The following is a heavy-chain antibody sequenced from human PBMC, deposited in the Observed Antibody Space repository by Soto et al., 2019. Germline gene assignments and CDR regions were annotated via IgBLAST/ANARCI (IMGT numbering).Heavy chain of an antibody. V-gene: IGHV4-61*08. CDR3: ARVPVDTSMIYWFDP. CDR1: DGSVTRGEFF. J-gene: IGHJ5*02. Sequence: SETLSLTCTVSDGSVTRGEFFWDWIPQAPGKVPAWMGQIYYIWSHNYTPSPNSRVTISLDTSKNQFSLRLNSVTTADTAVYFCARVPVDTSMIYWFDPWGQGTLV. CDR2: IYYIWSH. D-gene: IGHD5-18*01.